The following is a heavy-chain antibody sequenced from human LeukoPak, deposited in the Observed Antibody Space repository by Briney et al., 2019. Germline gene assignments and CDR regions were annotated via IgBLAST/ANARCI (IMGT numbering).Heavy chain of an antibody. CDR3: ARVAERTWLPYDAAFDI. V-gene: IGHV4-38-2*02. CDR2: IYHGGST. J-gene: IGHJ3*02. CDR1: GYSISGGYY. Sequence: PSQTLSLTCTVSGYSISGGYYWGWIRQPPGKGLAWIGTIYHGGSTYYNPSLESRVTISLDTSKNHFSLNLTSVTAADTAMYYCARVAERTWLPYDAAFDIWGLGTMVTVSS. D-gene: IGHD3-9*01.